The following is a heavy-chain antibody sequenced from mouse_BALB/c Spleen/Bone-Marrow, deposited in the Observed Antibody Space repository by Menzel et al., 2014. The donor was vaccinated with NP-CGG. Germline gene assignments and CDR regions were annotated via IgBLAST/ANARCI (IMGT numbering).Heavy chain of an antibody. CDR2: IHYSGST. CDR1: GYSITSGYG. V-gene: IGHV3-1*02. J-gene: IGHJ2*01. D-gene: IGHD3-1*01. Sequence: EVKLVESGPDLVKPSQSLSLTCTVTGYSITSGYGWHWIRQFPGNKLEWMGYIHYSGSTNYNPSLKSRISITRDTSKNQFFLQLNSVTTEDTATYFCARSGNFFDYWGQGTTLTVSS. CDR3: ARSGNFFDY.